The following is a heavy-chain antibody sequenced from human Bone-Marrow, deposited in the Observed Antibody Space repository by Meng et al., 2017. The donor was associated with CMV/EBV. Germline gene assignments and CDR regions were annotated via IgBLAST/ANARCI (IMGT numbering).Heavy chain of an antibody. CDR3: AHRRASSSWYYFDY. J-gene: IGHJ4*02. V-gene: IGHV2-5*01. D-gene: IGHD6-13*01. Sequence: SGLTLVKPTQTFTLTCSFSGCSLSTSGVGVGWMRQPPGKALEWLALIYWNDGKRYSPSMKSRLTITKDTSKNQVVLTMTNMDPVDTATDYGAHRRASSSWYYFDYWGQGTLVSVSS. CDR1: GCSLSTSGVG. CDR2: IYWNDGK.